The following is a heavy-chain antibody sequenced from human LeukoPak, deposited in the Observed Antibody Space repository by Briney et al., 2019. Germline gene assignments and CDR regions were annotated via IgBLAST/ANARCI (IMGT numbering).Heavy chain of an antibody. CDR1: GYTFTGYY. CDR2: INPNSGGK. Sequence: ASVKVSCKASGYTFTGYYMHWVRQAPGQGLEWMGWINPNSGGKNYAQKFQGRVTMTRDTSISTAYMELSRLRSDDTAVYYCARDMIIVGATLDPWGQGTLVTVSS. CDR3: ARDMIIVGATLDP. V-gene: IGHV1-2*02. D-gene: IGHD1-26*01. J-gene: IGHJ5*02.